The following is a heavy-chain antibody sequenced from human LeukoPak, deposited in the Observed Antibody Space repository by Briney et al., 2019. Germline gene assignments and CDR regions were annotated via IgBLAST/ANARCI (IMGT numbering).Heavy chain of an antibody. J-gene: IGHJ3*02. CDR2: IYYSGST. Sequence: SETLSLTCTVTGGSISSSSYYWGWIRQPPGKGLEWIGSIYYSGSTYYNPSLKSRVTISVDTSKNQFSLKLSSVTAADTAVYYCARVGDGEGAFDIWGQGTMVTVSS. CDR3: ARVGDGEGAFDI. D-gene: IGHD3-10*01. CDR1: GGSISSSSYY. V-gene: IGHV4-39*07.